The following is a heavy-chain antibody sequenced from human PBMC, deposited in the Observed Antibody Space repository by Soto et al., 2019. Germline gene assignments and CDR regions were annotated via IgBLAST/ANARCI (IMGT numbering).Heavy chain of an antibody. J-gene: IGHJ5*02. D-gene: IGHD6-19*01. Sequence: QVTLKESGPVLVKPTETLTLRCTVSGLSITDSEMGVSWIRQPPGQPLEWLAHIDSSGEKSYRTSLKSRLAISKDTSKSQIVLTMTNMDPADTATYYCARRHLAVAVSPWFDPWGQRIPVTVSS. CDR1: GLSITDSEMG. V-gene: IGHV2-26*01. CDR2: IDSSGEK. CDR3: ARRHLAVAVSPWFDP.